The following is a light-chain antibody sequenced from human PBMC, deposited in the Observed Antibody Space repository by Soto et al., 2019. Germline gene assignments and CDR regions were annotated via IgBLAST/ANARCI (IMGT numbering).Light chain of an antibody. CDR1: QSISDT. J-gene: IGKJ1*01. V-gene: IGKV3-15*01. CDR2: GAS. Sequence: EIVITQSPATLSVSQGGRATLSCRASQSISDTLAWYQQKPGQAPRLLIYGASRRATSFPARFSGSGSGTDFTLTISSLQSEDFAVYYCQQYDNWPWTFGQGTKV. CDR3: QQYDNWPWT.